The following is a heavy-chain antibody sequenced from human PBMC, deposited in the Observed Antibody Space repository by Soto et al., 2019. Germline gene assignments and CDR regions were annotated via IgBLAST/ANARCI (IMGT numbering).Heavy chain of an antibody. CDR2: IYSGGST. D-gene: IGHD1-1*01. Sequence: GGSLRLSCAASGITVSSNYMSWVRQAPGKGLEWVSVIYSGGSTYYADSVKGRFTISRDNSKNTLYLQMNSLRADDTAVYYCARYNWCRNALDIWGQGTMVTVSS. CDR1: GITVSSNY. CDR3: ARYNWCRNALDI. V-gene: IGHV3-66*01. J-gene: IGHJ3*02.